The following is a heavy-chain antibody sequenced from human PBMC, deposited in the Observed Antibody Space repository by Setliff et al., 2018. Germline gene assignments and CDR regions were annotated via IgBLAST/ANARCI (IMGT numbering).Heavy chain of an antibody. CDR3: ARYDYVWGSYHLNCFDP. CDR1: GDPMSSRRYY. J-gene: IGHJ5*02. Sequence: SCTVSGDPMSSRRYYWGWFRQPAGKELEWIGQIYTSWSTNYNPSLKSRVTISVDTSKNQFSLKLSSVTAADTAVYYCARYDYVWGSYHLNCFDPWGQGTLVTVSS. V-gene: IGHV4-61*09. D-gene: IGHD3-16*02. CDR2: IYTSWST.